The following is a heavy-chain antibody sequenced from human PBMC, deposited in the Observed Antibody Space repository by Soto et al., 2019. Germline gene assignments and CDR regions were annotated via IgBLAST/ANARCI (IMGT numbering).Heavy chain of an antibody. J-gene: IGHJ3*02. Sequence: QVQLQQWGAGLLKPSETLSLTCAVYGGFVSSGSYYWSWIRQPPGKGLEWIGEMSHSGGTHFNPSLKSRVTISVDTSKNQFSLKMSSVTAADTALYYCARVERETATTGVDAFDIWGPGTMVTVSS. D-gene: IGHD1-1*01. CDR2: MSHSGGT. CDR3: ARVERETATTGVDAFDI. V-gene: IGHV4-34*01. CDR1: GGFVSSGSYY.